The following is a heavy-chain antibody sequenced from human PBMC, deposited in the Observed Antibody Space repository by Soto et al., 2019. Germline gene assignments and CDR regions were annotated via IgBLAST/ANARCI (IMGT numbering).Heavy chain of an antibody. CDR2: MSNTGIP. CDR3: ARESGFCGPRCYRNNWFDP. D-gene: IGHD2-21*01. Sequence: QVELQESGPGLVKPSETLSLTCSVSGASISNHYWSWMRQSPGKGLEWIGLMSNTGIPTYNPSLLGHVNISPGTANNRISLRLSSVTAADTAVYYCARESGFCGPRCYRNNWFDPWGQGILVTVSS. V-gene: IGHV4-59*11. J-gene: IGHJ5*02. CDR1: GASISNHY.